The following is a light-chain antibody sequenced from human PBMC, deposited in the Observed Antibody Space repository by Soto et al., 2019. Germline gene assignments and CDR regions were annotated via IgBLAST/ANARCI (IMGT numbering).Light chain of an antibody. Sequence: QSALTQPASVSGSPGQSITISCTGTSSDVGGYNYVSWYQHHPGKVPKLMIYEVTNRPSGVSNRFSGSKSGNTASLTISGLQAEDEADYYCSSYTSSNTFVVFGGGTKVTVL. CDR1: SSDVGGYNY. CDR3: SSYTSSNTFVV. J-gene: IGLJ2*01. V-gene: IGLV2-14*01. CDR2: EVT.